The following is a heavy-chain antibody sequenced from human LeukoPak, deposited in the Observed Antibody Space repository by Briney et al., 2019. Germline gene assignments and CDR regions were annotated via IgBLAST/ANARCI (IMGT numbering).Heavy chain of an antibody. J-gene: IGHJ4*02. D-gene: IGHD2-2*01. CDR1: GYTFTGYY. CDR3: AREGCSSTSCYEY. V-gene: IGHV1-2*04. Sequence: ASVKVSCKASGYTFTGYYMLWVRQAPGQGLEWMGWINPNSGGTNYAQKFQGWVTMTRDTSISTAYMELSRLRSDDTAVYYCAREGCSSTSCYEYWGQGTLVTVSS. CDR2: INPNSGGT.